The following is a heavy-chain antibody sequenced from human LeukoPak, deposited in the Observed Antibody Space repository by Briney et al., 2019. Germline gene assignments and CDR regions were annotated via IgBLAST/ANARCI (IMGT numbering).Heavy chain of an antibody. V-gene: IGHV1-46*01. CDR3: ARGGDYAEYYYYYGMDV. Sequence: GASVKVSCKASGYTFTSYYMHWVRQAPGQGLEWMGIINPSGGSTSYAQKFQGRVTMTRDTSTSTVYMELSSLRSEDTAVYYCARGGDYAEYYYYYGMDVWGQGTTVTVSS. D-gene: IGHD4-17*01. CDR1: GYTFTSYY. J-gene: IGHJ6*02. CDR2: INPSGGST.